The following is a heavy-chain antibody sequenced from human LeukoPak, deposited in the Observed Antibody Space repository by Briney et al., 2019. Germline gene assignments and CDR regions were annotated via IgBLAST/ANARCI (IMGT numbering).Heavy chain of an antibody. V-gene: IGHV3-7*01. CDR3: ARGGYSYGRGANSDFDY. CDR1: GFTFSNYW. J-gene: IGHJ4*02. Sequence: PGRSLRLSCAASGFTFSNYWMNWVRQAPGKGMERVANIKQDGSEMSGVDSVRGRFNISRDNAKNSMYMQMDRLRAEDTAVYYCARGGYSYGRGANSDFDYWGQGALVTVSS. CDR2: IKQDGSEM. D-gene: IGHD5-18*01.